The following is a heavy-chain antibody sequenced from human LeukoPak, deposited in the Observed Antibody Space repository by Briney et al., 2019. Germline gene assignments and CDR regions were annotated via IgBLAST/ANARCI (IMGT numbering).Heavy chain of an antibody. V-gene: IGHV3-23*01. CDR1: GFTFSTYA. CDR3: AKSRGSGSSLHYYYYMDV. CDR2: ISGSGGST. Sequence: GGSLRLSCAASGFTFSTYAMSWVRQAPGKGLEWVSAISGSGGSTYYADSVKGRFTISRDNSKNTLYLQMNSLRAEDTAVYYCAKSRGSGSSLHYYYYMDVWGKGTTVTISS. D-gene: IGHD3-10*01. J-gene: IGHJ6*03.